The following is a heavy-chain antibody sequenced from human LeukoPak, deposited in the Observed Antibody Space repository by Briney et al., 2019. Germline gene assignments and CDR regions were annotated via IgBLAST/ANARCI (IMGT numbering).Heavy chain of an antibody. V-gene: IGHV1-69*05. Sequence: PVKVSCKASGYTFTSYGISWVRQAPGQGLEWMGGIIPIFGTANYAQKFQGRVTITTDESTSTAYMELSSLRSEDTAVYYCARDTTGIAAAGINWFDPWGQGTLVTVSS. CDR3: ARDTTGIAAAGINWFDP. J-gene: IGHJ5*02. CDR2: IIPIFGTA. CDR1: GYTFTSYG. D-gene: IGHD6-13*01.